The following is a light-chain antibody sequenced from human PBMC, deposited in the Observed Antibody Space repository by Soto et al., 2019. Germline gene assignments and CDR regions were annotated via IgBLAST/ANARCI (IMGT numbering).Light chain of an antibody. J-gene: IGLJ3*02. V-gene: IGLV1-47*01. CDR2: RNN. Sequence: QSVLTQPPSASGTPGQRVTISCSGSSSNIGSNYVYWYQQFPGTAPKLLIYRNNQRPSGVPDRFSVSKSGTSASLAISGLRSEDEADYYCEAWDDSLSGPVFDGGTKVTVL. CDR1: SSNIGSNY. CDR3: EAWDDSLSGPV.